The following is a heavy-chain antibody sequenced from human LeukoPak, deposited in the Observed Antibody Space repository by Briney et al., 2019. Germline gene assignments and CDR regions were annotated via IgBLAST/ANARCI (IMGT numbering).Heavy chain of an antibody. CDR1: GFTFSAFP. D-gene: IGHD6-19*01. V-gene: IGHV3-23*01. CDR3: VKGSGPSIPVSGTVFGY. J-gene: IGHJ4*02. CDR2: IISSGHTT. Sequence: GGSLRLSCAASGFTFSAFPMSWVRQAPGKGLEWVSGIISSGHTTYYADSVKGRFTISRDNSKNTLYLQMDSLGAEETAIYYCVKGSGPSIPVSGTVFGYWGQGTVVTDSS.